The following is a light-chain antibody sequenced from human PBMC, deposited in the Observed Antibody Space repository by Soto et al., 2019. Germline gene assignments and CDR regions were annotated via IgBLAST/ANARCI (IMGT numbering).Light chain of an antibody. CDR2: AAS. V-gene: IGKV1-39*01. CDR3: QQSYSTPIT. J-gene: IGKJ5*01. Sequence: DIQMTQSPSSLSASVGYRVTITCPASQSISSYLNWYQQKPGKAPKLLIYAASSLQSGVPSRFSGSGSGTDFTLTISSLQPEDFATYYCQQSYSTPITFGQGTRLEI. CDR1: QSISSY.